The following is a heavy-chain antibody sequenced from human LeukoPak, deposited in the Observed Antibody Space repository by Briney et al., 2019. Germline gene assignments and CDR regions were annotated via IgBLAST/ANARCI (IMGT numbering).Heavy chain of an antibody. CDR1: GGSFRSYA. D-gene: IGHD1-26*01. J-gene: IGHJ4*02. V-gene: IGHV3-30*04. CDR3: ARDFSRLGAIDI. Sequence: WRSLRLSCAASGGSFRSYAMHWVRQAPGKGLEWVAVISYDGSNKYYADSVKGRFTISRDNSKNTLYLQMNSLRAEDTAVYYCARDFSRLGAIDIWGQGTLVTVSS. CDR2: ISYDGSNK.